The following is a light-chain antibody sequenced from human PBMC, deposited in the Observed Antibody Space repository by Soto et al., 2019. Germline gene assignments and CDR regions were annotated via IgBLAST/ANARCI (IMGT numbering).Light chain of an antibody. CDR3: QQYGSSPPVT. CDR2: GPS. CDR1: QIVTPRY. V-gene: IGKV3-20*01. J-gene: IGKJ1*01. Sequence: MVLTQSPGTLSLSPVPRSTLSCTAIQIVTPRYLARSQRTPGQAPRLPIYGPSSRATGIPDRFSGSGSGTDFTLTISRLEPEDFAVYYCQQYGSSPPVTFGQGTKVDNK.